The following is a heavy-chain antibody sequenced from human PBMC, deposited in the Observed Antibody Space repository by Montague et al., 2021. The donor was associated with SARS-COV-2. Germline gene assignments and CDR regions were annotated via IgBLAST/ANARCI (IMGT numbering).Heavy chain of an antibody. CDR2: IYYTGNT. V-gene: IGHV4-39*01. D-gene: IGHD3-9*01. CDR3: ARLLTGSDAFDI. Sequence: LVKPTQTLTLTCTFSGFSLSTSGMCVSWIRQPPGKGLEWIGYIYYTGNTYYSPSLKSRLTISVDTSKNQFSLKLSSVTAADTAMFYCARLLTGSDAFDIWGQGTMVTVSS. J-gene: IGHJ3*02. CDR1: GFSLSTSGMC.